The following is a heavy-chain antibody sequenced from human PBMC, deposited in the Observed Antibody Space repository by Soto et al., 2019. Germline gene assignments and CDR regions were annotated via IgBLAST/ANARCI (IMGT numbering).Heavy chain of an antibody. CDR3: ARDQYDFWSGCGFY. V-gene: IGHV1-18*01. D-gene: IGHD3-3*01. CDR2: ISAYNGNT. Sequence: ASVKVSCKASGYTFTSYGISWVRQAPGQGLEWMGWISAYNGNTNYAQKLQGRVTMTTDTSTSTAYMELRSLRSDDTAVYYCARDQYDFWSGCGFYWGQGTLVTVSS. J-gene: IGHJ4*02. CDR1: GYTFTSYG.